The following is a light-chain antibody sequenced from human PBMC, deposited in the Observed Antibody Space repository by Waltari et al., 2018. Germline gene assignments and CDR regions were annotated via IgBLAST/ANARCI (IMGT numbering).Light chain of an antibody. J-gene: IGKJ1*01. V-gene: IGKV3-20*01. Sequence: VLTQSPGTLSLSPGERATLSCRASRSVIKYLAWYQQTPGRAPRLLIYHASTRATGIPDRFSGSGSGIDFSLTISRLEPDDFAVYYCQKYDSLPATFGQGTRVEIK. CDR3: QKYDSLPAT. CDR1: RSVIKY. CDR2: HAS.